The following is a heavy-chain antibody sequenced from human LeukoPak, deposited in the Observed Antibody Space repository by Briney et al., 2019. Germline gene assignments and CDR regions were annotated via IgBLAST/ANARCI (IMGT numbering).Heavy chain of an antibody. D-gene: IGHD6-19*01. CDR1: GFTFSSYA. CDR2: ISGSGGST. J-gene: IGHJ5*02. CDR3: AKWSGSSGWYLFDP. V-gene: IGHV3-23*01. Sequence: TGGSLRLSCAASGFTFSSYAMSWVRQAPGKGLEWVSAISGSGGSTYYADSVKGRFTISRDNSKNTLYLQMDSLRAEDTAVYYCAKWSGSSGWYLFDPWGQGTLVTVSS.